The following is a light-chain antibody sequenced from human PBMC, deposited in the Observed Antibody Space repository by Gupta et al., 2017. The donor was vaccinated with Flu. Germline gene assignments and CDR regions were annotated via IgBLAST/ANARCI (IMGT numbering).Light chain of an antibody. Sequence: RATRSCRASQSVSSSYLAWYQQKPGQAPRLLIYGASSRATGIPDRFSGSGSGTDFTLTISRLEPEDFAVYYCQQYGSSLVWTFGQGTKVEIK. CDR3: QQYGSSLVWT. V-gene: IGKV3-20*01. J-gene: IGKJ1*01. CDR1: QSVSSSY. CDR2: GAS.